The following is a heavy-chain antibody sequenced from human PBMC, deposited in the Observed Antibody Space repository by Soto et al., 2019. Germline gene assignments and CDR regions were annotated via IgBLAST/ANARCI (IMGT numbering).Heavy chain of an antibody. CDR3: AKGLRYDQSDYLNPIFDY. CDR2: ISYDGSNK. D-gene: IGHD4-17*01. CDR1: GFTFSSYG. J-gene: IGHJ4*02. V-gene: IGHV3-30*18. Sequence: GGSLRLSCAASGFTFSSYGMHWVRQAPGKGLEWVAVISYDGSNKYYADSVKGRFTISRDNSKNTLYLQMNSLRAEDTAVYYCAKGLRYDQSDYLNPIFDYWGQGTLVTVSS.